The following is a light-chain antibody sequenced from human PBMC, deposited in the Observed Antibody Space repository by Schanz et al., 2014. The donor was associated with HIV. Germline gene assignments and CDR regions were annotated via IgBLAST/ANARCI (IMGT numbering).Light chain of an antibody. CDR1: QSISTY. CDR2: AAS. CDR3: QQRVDT. V-gene: IGKV1-39*01. J-gene: IGKJ4*01. Sequence: DIQMTQSPSTLSASVGDRVTITCRASQSISTYLNWYQQKPGKAPNLLIYAASTLQSGVPSRFSGSGSGTDFTLAISSLQPEDCATYYCQQRVDTFGGGTKVEIK.